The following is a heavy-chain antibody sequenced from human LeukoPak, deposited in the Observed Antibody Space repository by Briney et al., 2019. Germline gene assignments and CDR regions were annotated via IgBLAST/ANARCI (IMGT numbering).Heavy chain of an antibody. D-gene: IGHD2-2*01. CDR2: INHSGST. J-gene: IGHJ4*02. CDR1: GGSFSGYY. Sequence: SETLSLTCAVYGGSFSGYYWSWIRQPPGKGLEWIGEINHSGSTNYNPSLKSRVAISVDTSKNQFSLKLSSVTAADTAVYYCARGIVVVPAAMLQGFDYWGQGTLVTVSS. V-gene: IGHV4-34*01. CDR3: ARGIVVVPAAMLQGFDY.